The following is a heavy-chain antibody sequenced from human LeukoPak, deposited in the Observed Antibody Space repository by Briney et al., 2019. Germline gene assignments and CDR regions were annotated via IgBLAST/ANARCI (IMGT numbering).Heavy chain of an antibody. CDR2: IIPIFDTA. V-gene: IGHV1-69*13. Sequence: SVKVSCKASGGTFSSYSISWVRQAPGQGLEWMGGIIPIFDTADYAQKFQGRVTITADESTSTAYMELSSLRSEDTAVYYCARVRSELRYFDWSYYYGMDVWGQGTTVTVSS. D-gene: IGHD3-9*01. CDR3: ARVRSELRYFDWSYYYGMDV. J-gene: IGHJ6*02. CDR1: GGTFSSYS.